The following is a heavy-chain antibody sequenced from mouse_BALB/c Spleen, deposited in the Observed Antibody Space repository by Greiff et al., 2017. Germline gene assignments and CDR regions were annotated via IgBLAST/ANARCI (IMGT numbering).Heavy chain of an antibody. Sequence: DVMLVESGGGLVKPGGSLKLSCAASGFAFSSYDMSWVRQTPEKRLEWVAYISSGGGSTYYPDTVKGRFTISRDNAKNTLYLQMSSLKSEDTAMYYCADGNYAAMDYWGQGTSVTVSS. V-gene: IGHV5-12-1*01. D-gene: IGHD2-1*01. CDR1: GFAFSSYD. CDR2: ISSGGGST. J-gene: IGHJ4*01. CDR3: ADGNYAAMDY.